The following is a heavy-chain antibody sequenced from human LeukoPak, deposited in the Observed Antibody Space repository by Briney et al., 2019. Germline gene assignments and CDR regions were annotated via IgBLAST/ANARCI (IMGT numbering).Heavy chain of an antibody. CDR3: ARSVQITIFGVDEHAFDI. D-gene: IGHD3-3*01. Sequence: GGSLRLSCVASGITVSSNYMSWVRQAPGKGLEWVSIIYSGGATFYADSVKGRFIISRENSKNTLWLQMNSLRAEDTAVYYCARSVQITIFGVDEHAFDIWGQGTMVTVSS. CDR1: GITVSSNY. J-gene: IGHJ3*02. V-gene: IGHV3-66*01. CDR2: IYSGGAT.